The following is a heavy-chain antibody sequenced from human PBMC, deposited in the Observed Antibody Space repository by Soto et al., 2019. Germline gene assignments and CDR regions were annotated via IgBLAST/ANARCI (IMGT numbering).Heavy chain of an antibody. CDR1: GFTFSSYA. CDR2: ISGSGGST. CDR3: AKDREMYSSSWPYYFDY. Sequence: EVQLLESGGGLVQPGGSLRLSCAASGFTFSSYAMSWVRQAPGKGLEWVSAISGSGGSTYYADSVKGRFTISRDNSKNTLYLQMNSLRAEDTAVYYCAKDREMYSSSWPYYFDYWGPGTLVTVSS. J-gene: IGHJ4*02. V-gene: IGHV3-23*01. D-gene: IGHD6-13*01.